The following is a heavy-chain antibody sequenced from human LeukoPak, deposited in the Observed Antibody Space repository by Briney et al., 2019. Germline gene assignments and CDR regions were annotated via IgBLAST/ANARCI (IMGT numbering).Heavy chain of an antibody. CDR2: IIPIFGTA. CDR3: ARAVVGRWIQPYSWYYFDY. J-gene: IGHJ4*02. V-gene: IGHV1-69*05. CDR1: GGTVSSYA. Sequence: SVKVSCKASGGTVSSYAISWVRQAPGQGLEWVGGIIPIFGTANYAQKFQGRVTITTDESTSTAYMELSSLRSEDTAVYYCARAVVGRWIQPYSWYYFDYWGQGTLVTVSS. D-gene: IGHD5-18*01.